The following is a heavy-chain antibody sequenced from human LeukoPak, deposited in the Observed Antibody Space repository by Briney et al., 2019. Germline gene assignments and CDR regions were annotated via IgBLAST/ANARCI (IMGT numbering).Heavy chain of an antibody. Sequence: GGSLRLSCAGSGFRFDDYGMHWVRQAPGKGLEWVAVIWYDGNNEYYADSLKGRFTISRDNSKNTLYLQMNSLRAEDTAVYYCAREVLSSGDHFDNWGQGTLVTVSS. D-gene: IGHD4-17*01. CDR2: IWYDGNNE. V-gene: IGHV3-33*08. CDR3: AREVLSSGDHFDN. J-gene: IGHJ4*02. CDR1: GFRFDDYG.